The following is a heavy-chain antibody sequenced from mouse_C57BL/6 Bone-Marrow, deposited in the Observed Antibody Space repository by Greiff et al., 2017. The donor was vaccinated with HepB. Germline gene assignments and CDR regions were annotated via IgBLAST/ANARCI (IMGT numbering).Heavy chain of an antibody. J-gene: IGHJ4*01. CDR3: AREKDYEDAMDY. CDR1: GYTFTSYW. D-gene: IGHD1-1*01. V-gene: IGHV1-50*01. CDR2: IDPSDSYT. Sequence: QVQLQQPGAELVKPGASVKLSCKASGYTFTSYWLQWVKQRPGQGLEWIGEIDPSDSYTNYNQKFKGKATLTVDTSSSTAYMQLSSLTSEASAVYYCAREKDYEDAMDYWGQGTSVTVSS.